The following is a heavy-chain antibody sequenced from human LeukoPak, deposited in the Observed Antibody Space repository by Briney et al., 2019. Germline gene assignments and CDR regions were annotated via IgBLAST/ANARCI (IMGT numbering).Heavy chain of an antibody. D-gene: IGHD3-22*01. J-gene: IGHJ5*01. Sequence: PSETLSLTCTVSGGSISSYYWSWIRQPAGKGLEWIGRIYTSGSTNYNPSLKSRVTISVDTSKNQFSLKLSSVTAADTAVYYCARGNYDSSAYGNWFDSWGQGTLVTVSS. CDR3: ARGNYDSSAYGNWFDS. CDR1: GGSISSYY. V-gene: IGHV4-4*07. CDR2: IYTSGST.